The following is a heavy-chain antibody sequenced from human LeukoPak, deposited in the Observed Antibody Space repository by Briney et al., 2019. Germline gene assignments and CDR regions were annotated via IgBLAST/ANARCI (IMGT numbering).Heavy chain of an antibody. V-gene: IGHV4-59*01. Sequence: SETLSLTCTVSGGSISSYYWSWIRQPPGKGLEWIGYIYYSGSTNYNPSLKSRVTISVDTSKNQFSLKLSSVTAADTAVYYCARGYDFWSGYYWDYWGQGTLVTVSS. D-gene: IGHD3-3*01. CDR1: GGSISSYY. CDR2: IYYSGST. J-gene: IGHJ4*02. CDR3: ARGYDFWSGYYWDY.